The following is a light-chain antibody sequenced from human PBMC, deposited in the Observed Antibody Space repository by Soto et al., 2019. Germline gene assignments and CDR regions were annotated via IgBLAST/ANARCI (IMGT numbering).Light chain of an antibody. J-gene: IGKJ1*01. CDR3: QQSNSYSSVT. CDR2: KAS. CDR1: QSFSTW. V-gene: IGKV1-5*03. Sequence: DIQMTQSPSTLSASVGDRVTITCRASQSFSTWLAWYQQKPGTAPKLLIYKASSLESGVPSRFSGSGSGTEFTLTLSSLQPDDFATYYCQQSNSYSSVTFGQGTKVEIK.